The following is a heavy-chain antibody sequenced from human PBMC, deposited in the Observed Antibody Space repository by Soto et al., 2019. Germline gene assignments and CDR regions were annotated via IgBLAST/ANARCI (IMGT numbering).Heavy chain of an antibody. CDR2: IYYSGST. J-gene: IGHJ5*02. D-gene: IGHD6-13*01. CDR3: ARVIATAVHWFDP. V-gene: IGHV4-39*07. CDR1: GVSISSSSYY. Sequence: PSETLSLSCTVSGVSISSSSYYWGWIRQPPGKGLEWIGSIYYSGSTYYNPSLKSRVTISVDTSKNQFSLKLSSVTAADTAVYYCARVIATAVHWFDPWGQGTLVTVSS.